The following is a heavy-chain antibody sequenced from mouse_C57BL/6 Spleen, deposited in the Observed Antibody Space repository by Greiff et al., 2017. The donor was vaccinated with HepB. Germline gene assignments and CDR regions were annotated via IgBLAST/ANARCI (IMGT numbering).Heavy chain of an antibody. CDR1: GYSITSGYY. V-gene: IGHV3-6*01. J-gene: IGHJ4*01. Sequence: EVKLQESGPGLVKPSQSLSLTCSVTGYSITSGYYWNWIRQFPGNKLEWMGYISYDGSNNYNPSLKNRISITRDKSKNQFFLKLNSVTTEDTATYYCARGGTTVVAYYAMDYWGQGTSVTVSS. CDR3: ARGGTTVVAYYAMDY. CDR2: ISYDGSN. D-gene: IGHD1-1*01.